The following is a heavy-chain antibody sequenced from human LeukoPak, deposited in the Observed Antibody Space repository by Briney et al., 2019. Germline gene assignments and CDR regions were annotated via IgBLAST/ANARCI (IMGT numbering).Heavy chain of an antibody. CDR2: ISSGSSAI. CDR1: GFTFTTYS. D-gene: IGHD4-17*01. CDR3: ARGHTAVTRPFDF. J-gene: IGHJ4*02. V-gene: IGHV3-21*01. Sequence: GGSLRLSCEASGFTFTTYSMTWVRQAPGKGLEWVSIISSGSSAIFSADALKGRFTISRDDAKNLLYLDMNSLRAEDTAVYYFARGHTAVTRPFDFWGQGTLVTVSS.